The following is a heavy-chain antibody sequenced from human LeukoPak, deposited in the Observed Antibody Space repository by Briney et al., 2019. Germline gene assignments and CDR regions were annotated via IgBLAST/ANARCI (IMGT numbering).Heavy chain of an antibody. J-gene: IGHJ4*02. V-gene: IGHV3-23*01. CDR1: GFTFSNHG. CDR3: AKDDAWLRFGE. D-gene: IGHD3-10*01. Sequence: PGGTLRLACAAAGFTFSNHGMNWVRQAPGKGLEWVSGTSPSADIKYYADSVKGRFTISRDNSKNMLYREVSSLTADDTAVYYCAKDDAWLRFGEWSQGTLVTVSS. CDR2: TSPSADIK.